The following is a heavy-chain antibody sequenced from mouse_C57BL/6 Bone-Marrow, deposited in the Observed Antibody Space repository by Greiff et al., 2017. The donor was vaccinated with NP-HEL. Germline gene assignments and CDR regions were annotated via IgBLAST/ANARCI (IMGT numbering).Heavy chain of an antibody. CDR3: TKRGDYDGRAFAY. CDR1: GFNIKDDY. D-gene: IGHD2-4*01. V-gene: IGHV14-4*01. J-gene: IGHJ3*01. CDR2: IDPENGDP. Sequence: VQLQQSGAELVRPGASVKLSCTASGFNIKDDYMHWVKQRPEQGLEWIGWIDPENGDPEYASKFQGKATITADTSSNTAYLQLSSLTSEDTAVYYCTKRGDYDGRAFAYWGQGTLVTVSA.